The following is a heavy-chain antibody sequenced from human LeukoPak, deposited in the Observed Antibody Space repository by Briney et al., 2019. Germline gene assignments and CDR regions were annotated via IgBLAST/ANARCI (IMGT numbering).Heavy chain of an antibody. CDR3: AKCRITMVRGVIPYFDY. V-gene: IGHV3-23*01. J-gene: IGHJ4*02. CDR1: GFTFNTYS. CDR2: ISGSGGST. Sequence: GGSLRLSCAASGFTFNTYSMNWVRQAPGKGLEWVSAISGSGGSTYYADSVKGRFTISRDNSKNTLYLQMNGLRAEDTAVYYCAKCRITMVRGVIPYFDYWGQGTLVTVSS. D-gene: IGHD3-10*01.